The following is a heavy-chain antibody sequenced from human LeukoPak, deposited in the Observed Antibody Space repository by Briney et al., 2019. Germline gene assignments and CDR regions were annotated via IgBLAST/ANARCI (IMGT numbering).Heavy chain of an antibody. CDR1: GGSISSSTYY. V-gene: IGHV4-39*01. CDR2: IYYSGAT. CDR3: ARLNDYSKAYNWFDP. Sequence: KPSETLSLTCTVSGGSISSSTYYWGWIRQPPGKGLEWIGSIYYSGATHYNPSLKSRATISVDTSKNQFSLKLSSVTAADTALYYCARLNDYSKAYNWFDPWGQGTLVTVSS. D-gene: IGHD4-11*01. J-gene: IGHJ5*02.